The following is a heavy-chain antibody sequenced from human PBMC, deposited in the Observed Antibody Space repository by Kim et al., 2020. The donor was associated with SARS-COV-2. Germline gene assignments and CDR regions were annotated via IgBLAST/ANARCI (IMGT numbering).Heavy chain of an antibody. CDR3: ARDHSSAYDL. Sequence: QINNADSVKGRFTISRDNSRSTLYLQMNSLRAEDTAVYYCARDHSSAYDLWGQGTLVTVSS. CDR2: QI. J-gene: IGHJ5*02. D-gene: IGHD6-19*01. V-gene: IGHV3-33*01.